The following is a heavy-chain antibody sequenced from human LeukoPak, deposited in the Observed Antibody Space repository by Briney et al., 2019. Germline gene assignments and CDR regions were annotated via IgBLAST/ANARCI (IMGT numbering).Heavy chain of an antibody. J-gene: IGHJ3*02. Sequence: ASVNVSCKASGGTFSSYAISWVRQAPGQGLEWMGGIIPIFGTANYAQEFQGRVTITADESTSTAYMELSSLRSEDTAVYYCASAPSGSYPYAFDIWGQGTMVTVSS. CDR2: IIPIFGTA. CDR3: ASAPSGSYPYAFDI. D-gene: IGHD1-26*01. V-gene: IGHV1-69*13. CDR1: GGTFSSYA.